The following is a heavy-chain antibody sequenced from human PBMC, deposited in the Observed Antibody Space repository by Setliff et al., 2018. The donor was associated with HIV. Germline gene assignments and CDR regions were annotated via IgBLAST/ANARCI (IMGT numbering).Heavy chain of an antibody. CDR3: ATGRHYYDSSDYPANPFDV. Sequence: ASVKVSCKASGYTFTNYYMHWVRQAPGQGLEWMGIIYPGGARRSYAQKFQGRVTMTWDTSTGTVYMELSSLRSEDTAVYYCATGRHYYDSSDYPANPFDVWGQGALVTVSS. CDR2: IYPGGARR. V-gene: IGHV1-46*01. J-gene: IGHJ3*01. D-gene: IGHD3-22*01. CDR1: GYTFTNYY.